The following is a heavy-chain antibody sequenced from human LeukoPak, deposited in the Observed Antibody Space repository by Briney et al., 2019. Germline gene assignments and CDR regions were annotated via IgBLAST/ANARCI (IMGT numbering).Heavy chain of an antibody. CDR3: ARGARRTAGTWFDP. J-gene: IGHJ5*02. Sequence: VASVKVSCTASGGTFSSYAISWVRQAPGQGLEWMGGIIPIFGTANYAQKFQGRVTITADESTSTAYMELSSLRSEDTAVYYCARGARRTAGTWFDPWGQGTLVTVSS. V-gene: IGHV1-69*13. D-gene: IGHD6-19*01. CDR1: GGTFSSYA. CDR2: IIPIFGTA.